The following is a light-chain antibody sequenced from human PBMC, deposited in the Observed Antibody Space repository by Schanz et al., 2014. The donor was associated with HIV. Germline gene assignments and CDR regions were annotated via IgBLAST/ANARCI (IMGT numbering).Light chain of an antibody. CDR3: QSYDSSLSVVV. CDR2: DDN. J-gene: IGLJ2*01. V-gene: IGLV1-51*01. CDR1: SSDIGDNY. Sequence: QSVLTQPPSVSAAPGQKVTISCSGSSSDIGDNYVSWYQHLPGTAPKLLIYDDNKRPSGIPDRFSGSKSGASATLDITGLQAEDEADYYCQSYDSSLSVVVFGGGTKLTVL.